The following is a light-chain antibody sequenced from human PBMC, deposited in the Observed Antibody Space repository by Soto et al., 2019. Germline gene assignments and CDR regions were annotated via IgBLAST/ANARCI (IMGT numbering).Light chain of an antibody. CDR2: DVS. J-gene: IGLJ3*02. CDR3: SSYANTNTRV. CDR1: SSDIGAYNS. V-gene: IGLV2-14*01. Sequence: QSALTQPASVSGSPGQSITISCTGTSSDIGAYNSVSWYQQHPGKVPKLMIYDVSNRPSGVSTRFSGSKSGNTASLAISGLQADDEADYYCSSYANTNTRVFGGGTKLTVL.